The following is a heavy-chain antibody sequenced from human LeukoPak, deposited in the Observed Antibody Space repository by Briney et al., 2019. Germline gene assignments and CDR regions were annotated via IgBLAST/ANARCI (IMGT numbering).Heavy chain of an antibody. V-gene: IGHV1-8*03. CDR1: AHTFTSYD. CDR2: MNPNSGST. J-gene: IGHJ4*02. CDR3: ARGRSTGYPYYFEY. Sequence: ASVKVSCKASAHTFTSYDINWVRQATGQGLEWMGWMNPNSGSTGYAQKFQGRVTITRNTSISTAYMELSGLRSQQTAAYCCARGRSTGYPYYFEYWGQGTMVTVSS. D-gene: IGHD5-12*01.